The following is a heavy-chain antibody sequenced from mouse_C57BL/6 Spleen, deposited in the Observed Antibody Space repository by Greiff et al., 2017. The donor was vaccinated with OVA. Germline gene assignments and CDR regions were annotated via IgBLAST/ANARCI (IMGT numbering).Heavy chain of an antibody. CDR1: GFTFTDYY. D-gene: IGHD1-1*01. J-gene: IGHJ2*01. CDR3: ASHYYGTLNYFDY. CDR2: VYPYNGGT. V-gene: IGHV1-36*01. Sequence: EVKLQESGPVLVKPGPSVKISCKASGFTFTDYYMHWVKQSHGKSLEWIGLVYPYNGGTSYNQKFKGKATLTVDTSSSTAYMELNSLTSEDSAVYYCASHYYGTLNYFDYWGQGTTLTVSS.